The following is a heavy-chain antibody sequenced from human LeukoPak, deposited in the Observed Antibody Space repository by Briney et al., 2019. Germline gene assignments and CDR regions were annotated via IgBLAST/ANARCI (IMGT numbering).Heavy chain of an antibody. CDR1: GFTFDDYA. Sequence: GGSLGLSCAASGFTFDDYAMHWVRQAPGKGLEWVSGISWNSGSIGYADSVKGRFTISRDNAKNSLYLQMNSLRAEDTALYYCAKGGRVYYDSSGYPPDPFDYWGQGTLVTVSS. CDR2: ISWNSGSI. D-gene: IGHD3-22*01. J-gene: IGHJ4*02. V-gene: IGHV3-9*01. CDR3: AKGGRVYYDSSGYPPDPFDY.